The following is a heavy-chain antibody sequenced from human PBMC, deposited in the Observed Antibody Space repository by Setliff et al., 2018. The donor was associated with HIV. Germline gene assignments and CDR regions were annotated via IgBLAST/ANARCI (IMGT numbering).Heavy chain of an antibody. CDR3: ARDLLGSSSLVDY. D-gene: IGHD6-6*01. Sequence: SETLSLTCTVSGGSIRSHYWSWIREPPGKGLEWIGYIYHSGSTNYNPSLKSRVTISVDTSKNQFSLRLSSVTAADTAVYYCARDLLGSSSLVDYWGQGTLVTVSS. J-gene: IGHJ4*02. V-gene: IGHV4-59*11. CDR1: GGSIRSHY. CDR2: IYHSGST.